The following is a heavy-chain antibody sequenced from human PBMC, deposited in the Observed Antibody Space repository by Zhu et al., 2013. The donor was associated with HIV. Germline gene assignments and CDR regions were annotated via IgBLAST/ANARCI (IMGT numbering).Heavy chain of an antibody. J-gene: IGHJ6*02. CDR1: GYTFTELS. Sequence: QVQLVQSGAEVKKPGASVKVSCQVSGYTFTELSIHWVRQTPGKGLEWMGGFDPEDGETIYAQKFQGRVTMTEDTSTDTAYMELSSLRSEDTAVYYCATSQRIAVAGSGMDVWGQGTTVTVSS. D-gene: IGHD6-19*01. CDR2: FDPEDGET. CDR3: ATSQRIAVAGSGMDV. V-gene: IGHV1-24*01.